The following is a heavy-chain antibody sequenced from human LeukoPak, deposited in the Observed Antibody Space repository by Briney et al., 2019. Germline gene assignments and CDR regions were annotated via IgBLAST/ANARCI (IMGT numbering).Heavy chain of an antibody. V-gene: IGHV3-20*04. CDR1: GFTFDDYA. CDR3: AKGKDTLNPYWYFDV. J-gene: IGHJ2*01. CDR2: INWSGVST. D-gene: IGHD2-15*01. Sequence: GGSLRLSCAASGFTFDDYAMSWVRQAPGKGLEWVSGINWSGVSTGYADSVEGRFTISRDNTKNSLFLQMNSLRAEDTAFYYCAKGKDTLNPYWYFDVWGRGTLVTVSS.